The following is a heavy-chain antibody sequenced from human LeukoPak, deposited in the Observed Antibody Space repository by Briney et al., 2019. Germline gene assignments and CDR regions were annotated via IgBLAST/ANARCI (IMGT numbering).Heavy chain of an antibody. J-gene: IGHJ4*02. V-gene: IGHV3-23*01. D-gene: IGHD3-3*01. Sequence: AGGSLRLSCAASGFTFSSYAMSWVRQAPGKGLEWVSAISGSGGSTYYADSVKGRFTISRDNSKNTLYLQMNSLRAEDTAVYYCAKDLKPLRFLEWLSLDYWGQGTLVTVSS. CDR1: GFTFSSYA. CDR2: ISGSGGST. CDR3: AKDLKPLRFLEWLSLDY.